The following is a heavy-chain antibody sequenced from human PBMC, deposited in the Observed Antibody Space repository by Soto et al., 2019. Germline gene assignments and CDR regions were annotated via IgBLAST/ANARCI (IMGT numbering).Heavy chain of an antibody. Sequence: QVQLVQSGAEVKQPGSSVKVSCKASGGTFNNYAFSWVRQAPGQGLEWVGGIVPGSGAPKYAQKFKGRVTIIAAESTGPAYMELSSLRLEDTAVYSCVREALWKGWFDPWGQGSLVTVSS. V-gene: IGHV1-69*12. CDR2: IVPGSGAP. D-gene: IGHD1-1*01. CDR3: VREALWKGWFDP. CDR1: GGTFNNYA. J-gene: IGHJ5*02.